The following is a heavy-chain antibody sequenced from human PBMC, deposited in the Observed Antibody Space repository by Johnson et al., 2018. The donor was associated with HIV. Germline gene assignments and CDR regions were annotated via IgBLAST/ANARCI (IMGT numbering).Heavy chain of an antibody. CDR2: ISYDANNK. Sequence: QVQLVESGGGVVQTGRSLRLSCAVSGFTLSNYAMHWVRQAPGKGLEWVAFISYDANNKYYADSVKGRFTISRDNSKNTLYLQMNSLRAEDTALYYCVKDIYRHMLTVTESSFDIWGQGTMVTVSS. J-gene: IGHJ3*02. CDR1: GFTLSNYA. V-gene: IGHV3-30-3*01. CDR3: VKDIYRHMLTVTESSFDI. D-gene: IGHD4-11*01.